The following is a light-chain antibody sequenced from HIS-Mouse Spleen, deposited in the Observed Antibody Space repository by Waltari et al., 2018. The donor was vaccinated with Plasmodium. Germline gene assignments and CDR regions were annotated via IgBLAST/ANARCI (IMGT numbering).Light chain of an antibody. CDR2: EDS. CDR3: YSTDSSGNHRV. J-gene: IGLJ3*02. V-gene: IGLV3-10*01. Sequence: SYELTQPPSVSVSPGQTARITCSGDALPKNYAYWYQQKSGQAPVLVIYEDSKQPAGNPERFSGSSSGTMATLTISGAQVEDEADYYCYSTDSSGNHRVFGGGTKLTVL. CDR1: ALPKNY.